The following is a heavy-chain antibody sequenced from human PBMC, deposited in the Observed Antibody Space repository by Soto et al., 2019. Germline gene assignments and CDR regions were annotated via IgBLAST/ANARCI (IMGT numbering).Heavy chain of an antibody. V-gene: IGHV1-58*01. CDR3: AADHYYDSSGYVRSIDY. CDR1: GFTFTSSA. CDR2: IVVGSGNT. J-gene: IGHJ4*02. D-gene: IGHD3-22*01. Sequence: SVKVSCKASGFTFTSSAVQWVRQARGQRLEWIGWIVVGSGNTNYAQKFQERVTITRDMSTSTAYMELSSLRSEDTAVYYCAADHYYDSSGYVRSIDYWGQGTLVTVSS.